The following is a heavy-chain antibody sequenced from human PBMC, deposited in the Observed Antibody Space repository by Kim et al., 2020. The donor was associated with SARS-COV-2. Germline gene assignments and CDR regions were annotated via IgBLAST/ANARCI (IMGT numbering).Heavy chain of an antibody. V-gene: IGHV3-23*01. CDR2: ISGSGGST. D-gene: IGHD3-22*01. Sequence: GGSLRLSCAASGFTFSSYAMSWVRQAPGKGLEWVSAISGSGGSTYYADSVKGRFTISRDNSKNTLYLQMNSLRAEDTAVYYCAKEGSGYVIWRGWFDPWGQGTLVTVSS. J-gene: IGHJ5*02. CDR3: AKEGSGYVIWRGWFDP. CDR1: GFTFSSYA.